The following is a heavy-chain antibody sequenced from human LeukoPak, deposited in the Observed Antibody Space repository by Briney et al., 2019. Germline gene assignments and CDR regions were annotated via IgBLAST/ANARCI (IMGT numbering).Heavy chain of an antibody. V-gene: IGHV3-23*01. J-gene: IGHJ6*02. CDR2: ISGSGGST. Sequence: GGSLRLSCAASGFTFSSYSMNWVRQAPGKGLEWVSAISGSGGSTYYADSVKGRFTISRDNSKNTLYLQMNSLRAEDTAVYYCAKALTYYDILTGPAKDIYYYYGMDVWGQGTTVTVSS. CDR3: AKALTYYDILTGPAKDIYYYYGMDV. D-gene: IGHD3-9*01. CDR1: GFTFSSYS.